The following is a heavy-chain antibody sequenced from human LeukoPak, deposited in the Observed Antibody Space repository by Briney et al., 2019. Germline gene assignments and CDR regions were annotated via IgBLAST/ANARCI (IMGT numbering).Heavy chain of an antibody. D-gene: IGHD3-3*01. CDR3: ARLPIGYYTGMGLDY. V-gene: IGHV1-46*01. J-gene: IGHJ4*02. CDR1: GYTFTSYY. Sequence: GASVKVSCKASGYTFTSYYMHWVRQAPGQGLEWMGIINPSGGSTSYAQKFQGRVTMTRDMSTSTVYMELSSLRSEDTAVYYCARLPIGYYTGMGLDYWGQGTLVTVSS. CDR2: INPSGGST.